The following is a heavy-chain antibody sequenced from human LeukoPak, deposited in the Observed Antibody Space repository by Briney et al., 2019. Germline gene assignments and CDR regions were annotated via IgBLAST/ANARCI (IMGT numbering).Heavy chain of an antibody. V-gene: IGHV3-33*01. J-gene: IGHJ4*02. CDR2: IWYDGSNK. Sequence: GGSLRLSCAASGFTFSSYGMHWVRQAPGKGLEWVAVIWYDGSNKYYADSVKGRFTISRDNSKNTLYLQMNSLRAEDTAVYYCARHGPKWELDYWGQGTLVTVSS. CDR1: GFTFSSYG. CDR3: ARHGPKWELDY. D-gene: IGHD1-26*01.